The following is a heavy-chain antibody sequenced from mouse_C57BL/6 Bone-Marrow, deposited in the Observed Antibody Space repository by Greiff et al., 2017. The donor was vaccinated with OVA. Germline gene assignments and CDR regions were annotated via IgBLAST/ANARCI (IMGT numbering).Heavy chain of an antibody. CDR2: IYPNSGST. CDR1: GYTFTSYW. CDR3: ARQLRLRAWFAY. D-gene: IGHD3-2*02. V-gene: IGHV1-64*01. J-gene: IGHJ3*01. Sequence: QVQLQQPGAELVKPGASVKLSCKASGYTFTSYWMHWVKQRPGQGLEWIGMIYPNSGSTNYNEKFKSKATLTVDKSSSTAYMQLSSLTSEDSAVYYCARQLRLRAWFAYWGQGTLVTVSA.